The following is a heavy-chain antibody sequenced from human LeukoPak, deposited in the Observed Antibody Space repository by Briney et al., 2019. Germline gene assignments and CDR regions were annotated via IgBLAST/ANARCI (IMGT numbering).Heavy chain of an antibody. V-gene: IGHV1-46*01. D-gene: IGHD3-3*01. CDR1: GYTFTSYY. CDR3: ARDLKVEWLRTDGSDFDY. CDR2: INPSGGST. J-gene: IGHJ4*02. Sequence: ASVKVSCKASGYTFTSYYMHWVRQAPGQGLEWMGIINPSGGSTSYAQKFQGRVTMTRDTSTSTVYMELSSLRSEDTAVYYCARDLKVEWLRTDGSDFDYWGQGTLVTVSS.